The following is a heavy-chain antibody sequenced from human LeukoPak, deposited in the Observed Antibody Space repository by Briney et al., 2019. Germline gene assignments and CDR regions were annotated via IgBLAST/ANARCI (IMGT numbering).Heavy chain of an antibody. CDR3: ARDNCGDYGGFGY. V-gene: IGHV3-48*02. CDR2: ISSSSTI. Sequence: GGSLRLSCAASGFTFSSYSMNWVRQAPGKGLEWVSYISSSSTIYYADSVKGRFTISRDNAKNSLYLQMNSLRDEDTAVYYCARDNCGDYGGFGYWGQGTLVTVSS. D-gene: IGHD4-23*01. J-gene: IGHJ4*02. CDR1: GFTFSSYS.